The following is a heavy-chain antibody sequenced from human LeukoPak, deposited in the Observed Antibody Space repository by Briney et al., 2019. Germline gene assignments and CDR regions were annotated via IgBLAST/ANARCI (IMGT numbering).Heavy chain of an antibody. Sequence: SQTLSLTCAISGDSFSSNSAAWNWLRQSPSRGLEWLGRTYYRSKWYNDYAVSVKSRITINPYTSKNQFSLQLNSVTPEDTAVYYCARGLPATGWLDPWGQGTLVTVSS. J-gene: IGHJ5*02. CDR1: GDSFSSNSAA. D-gene: IGHD5-12*01. CDR2: TYYRSKWYN. V-gene: IGHV6-1*01. CDR3: ARGLPATGWLDP.